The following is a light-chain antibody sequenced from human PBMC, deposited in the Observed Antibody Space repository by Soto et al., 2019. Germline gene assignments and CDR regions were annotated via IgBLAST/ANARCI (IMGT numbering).Light chain of an antibody. J-gene: IGLJ1*01. CDR1: SSNIGTNY. CDR2: DNN. CDR3: GTWDSSLSAYV. Sequence: QSVLTQPPSVSAAPGQKVTISCSGSSSNIGTNYVSWYQQLPGTAPKLLIYDNNKRPSGIPDRFSGFKSGTSATLGITGLQTGDEADYYCGTWDSSLSAYVFGTGTKVTVL. V-gene: IGLV1-51*01.